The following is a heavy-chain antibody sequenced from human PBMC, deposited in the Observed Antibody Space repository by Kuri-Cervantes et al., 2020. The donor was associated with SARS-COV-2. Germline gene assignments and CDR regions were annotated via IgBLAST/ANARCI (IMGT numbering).Heavy chain of an antibody. J-gene: IGHJ4*02. V-gene: IGHV1-2*02. CDR1: GYTFTGYY. Sequence: ASVKVSCKASGYTFTGYYIHWVRQAPGQGLEWMGWINPNSGGTNYAQKFQGRVTVTSDTSISTAYMELNGLRSDDTAVYYCTRDGGIAARSDYWGQGTLVTVSS. D-gene: IGHD6-6*01. CDR2: INPNSGGT. CDR3: TRDGGIAARSDY.